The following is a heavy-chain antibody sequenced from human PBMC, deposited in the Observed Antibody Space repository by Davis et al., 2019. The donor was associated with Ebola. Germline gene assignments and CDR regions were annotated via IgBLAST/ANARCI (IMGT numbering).Heavy chain of an antibody. CDR3: ARDRPRYFDL. J-gene: IGHJ2*01. CDR2: INHGGST. CDR1: TGSFSGFS. Sequence: SETLSLTCAVYTGSFSGFSWSWIRQPPGKGLEWLGDINHGGSTNYNPSLKSRLTISVDTSKNQFSLKLSSVTAADTAAYYCARDRPRYFDLWGRGTLVTVSS. V-gene: IGHV4-34*01.